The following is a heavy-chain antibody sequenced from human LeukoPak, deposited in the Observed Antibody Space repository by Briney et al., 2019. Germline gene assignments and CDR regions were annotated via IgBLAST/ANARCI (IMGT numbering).Heavy chain of an antibody. J-gene: IGHJ4*02. D-gene: IGHD3-16*01. CDR3: ARDRLRLGELPILNKKNNYFDY. V-gene: IGHV3-23*01. CDR2: ISGSGGST. Sequence: EAGGSLRLSCAASGFNFDDYGMSWVRQAPGKGLEWVSAISGSGGSTYYADSVKGRFTISRDNAKNSLYLRMNSLRADDTAVYYCARDRLRLGELPILNKKNNYFDYWGQGTLVTVSS. CDR1: GFNFDDYG.